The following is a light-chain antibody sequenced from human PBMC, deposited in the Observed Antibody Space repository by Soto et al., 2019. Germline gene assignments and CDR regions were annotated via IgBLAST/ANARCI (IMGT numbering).Light chain of an antibody. CDR1: QSVSSSY. CDR3: QQYGSAPPT. CDR2: GAS. Sequence: EIVLTQSPGTLSLSPGERATLSCRASQSVSSSYLAWYQPKPGQAPRLLISGASSSAAGIPDRLSGSGSGTDFTITISRLEPEDFAVYSCQQYGSAPPTFGEGIKVGIQ. V-gene: IGKV3-20*01. J-gene: IGKJ1*01.